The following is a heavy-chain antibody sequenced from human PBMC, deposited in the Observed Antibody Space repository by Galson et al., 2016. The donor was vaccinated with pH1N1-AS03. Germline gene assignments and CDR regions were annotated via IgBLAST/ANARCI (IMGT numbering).Heavy chain of an antibody. J-gene: IGHJ4*01. D-gene: IGHD3-10*01. CDR2: IKSEGDGGGAS. CDR1: GFIFRNVW. V-gene: IGHV3-15*01. CDR3: TTPHGSGPGEVDY. Sequence: SLRLSCAASGFIFRNVWMTWVRQAPGKRLEWVGHIKSEGDGGGASDHAAPVKGRFTISRDDSENTLYLQMNSLKSEDTGVYYCTTPHGSGPGEVDYWGHGTLVTVSS.